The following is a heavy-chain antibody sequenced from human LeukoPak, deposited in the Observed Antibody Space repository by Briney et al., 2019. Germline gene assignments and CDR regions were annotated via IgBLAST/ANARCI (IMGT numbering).Heavy chain of an antibody. J-gene: IGHJ4*02. CDR3: ARDSGYSYGSSFDY. V-gene: IGHV4-59*12. D-gene: IGHD5-18*01. Sequence: SETLSLTCTVSGGSISGYYWSLIRQPPGERLEWIGFIYYSGSTSYNPSLKSRVTLSVDTSKNQFSLKLSSVTAADTAVYYCARDSGYSYGSSFDYWGQGTLVTVSS. CDR1: GGSISGYY. CDR2: IYYSGST.